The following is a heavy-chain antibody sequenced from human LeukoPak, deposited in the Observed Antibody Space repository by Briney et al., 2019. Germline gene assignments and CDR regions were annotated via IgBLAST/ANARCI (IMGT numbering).Heavy chain of an antibody. Sequence: PGGSLRLSCAASGFTFSSYWMHWVRQAPGKGLVWVSRINSDGSNTYYADSVKGRFSISRDNAKNTLYLQMNSLRAEDTAVCYCTRGYGDWFDPWGQGTLVTVSS. J-gene: IGHJ5*02. CDR3: TRGYGDWFDP. CDR1: GFTFSSYW. V-gene: IGHV3-74*01. D-gene: IGHD4-17*01. CDR2: INSDGSNT.